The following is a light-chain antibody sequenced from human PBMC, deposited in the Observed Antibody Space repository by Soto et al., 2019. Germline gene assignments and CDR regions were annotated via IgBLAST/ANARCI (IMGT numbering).Light chain of an antibody. CDR1: SSNIGTYS. Sequence: QSVLTQPPSASGTPGQRVTISCSGSSSNIGTYSVNWYQHLPETAPKLLIYSNNQRPSGVPDRFSGSKSGTSASLAISGLQSGDEADYYCGSYGSSSTLFVFGTGTKLTVL. CDR3: GSYGSSSTLFV. J-gene: IGLJ1*01. V-gene: IGLV1-44*01. CDR2: SNN.